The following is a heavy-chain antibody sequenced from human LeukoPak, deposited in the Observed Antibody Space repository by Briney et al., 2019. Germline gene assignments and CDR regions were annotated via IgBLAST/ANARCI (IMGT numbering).Heavy chain of an antibody. J-gene: IGHJ4*02. Sequence: SETLSLTCTVSGGSISSSSYYWGWIRQPPGKGLEWIGSIYYSGSTYYNPSLKSRVTISVDTSKNQFSLKLSSVTAADTAVYYCARGIVVVPAAILPPDYWGQGTLVTVSS. CDR1: GGSISSSSYY. V-gene: IGHV4-39*07. D-gene: IGHD2-2*01. CDR2: IYYSGST. CDR3: ARGIVVVPAAILPPDY.